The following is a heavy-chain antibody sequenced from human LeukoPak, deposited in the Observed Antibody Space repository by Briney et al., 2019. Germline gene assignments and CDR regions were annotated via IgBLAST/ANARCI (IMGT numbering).Heavy chain of an antibody. CDR2: INAGNGNT. V-gene: IGHV1-3*01. CDR1: GYTFTSYA. CDR3: ARAGDGDSSGWYVSRYYYYYGMDV. J-gene: IGHJ6*02. D-gene: IGHD6-19*01. Sequence: GASVKVSCKASGYTFTSYAMHWVRQAPGQRLEWMGWINAGNGNTKYSQKFQGRVTITRDTSASTAYMELSSLRSEDTAVYYCARAGDGDSSGWYVSRYYYYYGMDVWGQGTTVTVSS.